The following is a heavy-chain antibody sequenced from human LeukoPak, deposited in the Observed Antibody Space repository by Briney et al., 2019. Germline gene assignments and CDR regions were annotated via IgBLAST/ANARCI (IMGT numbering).Heavy chain of an antibody. D-gene: IGHD1-1*01. J-gene: IGHJ5*02. CDR1: GASVSGSAS. CDR2: TYYRSKWYS. Sequence: SQTLSLTCAISGASVSGSASWNWIRQSPSRGFEWLGRTYYRSKWYSEYATSVKSRISINADTSENQFSLQLNSVIPEDTAVYYCARDPDSSNEWGPFDPWGQGTLVTVSS. CDR3: ARDPDSSNEWGPFDP. V-gene: IGHV6-1*01.